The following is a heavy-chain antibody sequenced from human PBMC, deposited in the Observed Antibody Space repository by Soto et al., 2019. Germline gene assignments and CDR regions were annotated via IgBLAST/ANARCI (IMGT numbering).Heavy chain of an antibody. Sequence: GGSLRLSCAASGFTFSSYWMHWVRQAPGKGLVWVSRINSDGSSTSYADSVKGRFTISRDNAKNTLYLQMNSLRAEDTAVYYFARGGPYYDILTGYPFYYYYYGMDVWGQGTTVTVSS. CDR3: ARGGPYYDILTGYPFYYYYYGMDV. V-gene: IGHV3-74*01. CDR2: INSDGSST. D-gene: IGHD3-9*01. CDR1: GFTFSSYW. J-gene: IGHJ6*02.